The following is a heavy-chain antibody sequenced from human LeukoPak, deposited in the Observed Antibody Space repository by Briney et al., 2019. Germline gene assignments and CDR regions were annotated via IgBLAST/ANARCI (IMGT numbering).Heavy chain of an antibody. CDR1: GYTFTSYG. V-gene: IGHV1-18*01. J-gene: IGHJ4*02. D-gene: IGHD2-15*01. CDR2: ISAYNGNT. Sequence: ASVKVSCKASGYTFTSYGISWVRQARGQGVEWMGWISAYNGNTNYAQKLQGRVTMTTDTSTSTAYMELRSLRSDDTAVYYCARAARYWSGGSCSPTFDYWGQGTLVTVSS. CDR3: ARAARYWSGGSCSPTFDY.